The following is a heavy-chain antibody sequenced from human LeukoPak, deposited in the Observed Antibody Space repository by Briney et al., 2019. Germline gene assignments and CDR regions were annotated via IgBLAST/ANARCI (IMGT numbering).Heavy chain of an antibody. Sequence: PGGSLRLSCAAPGFTFSSYSMNWVRQAPGKGLEWVSYISSSSSTIYYADSVKGRFTISRDNAKNSLYLQMNSLRAEDTAVYYCARDYPVTMIVVVLDVWGKGTTVTVSS. CDR2: ISSSSSTI. D-gene: IGHD3-22*01. CDR3: ARDYPVTMIVVVLDV. V-gene: IGHV3-48*01. J-gene: IGHJ6*04. CDR1: GFTFSSYS.